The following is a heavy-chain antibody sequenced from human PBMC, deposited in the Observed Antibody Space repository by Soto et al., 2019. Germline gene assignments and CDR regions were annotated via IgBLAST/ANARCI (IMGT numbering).Heavy chain of an antibody. CDR2: IYSSGST. CDR1: GGSISSSGYY. V-gene: IGHV4-31*03. D-gene: IGHD3-22*01. Sequence: QVQLQESGPGLVKPSQTLSLTCTVSGGSISSSGYYWTWIRQHPGKGLEWIGYIYSSGSTDFNPYLKSRVTISVDKSKNQFSLKLTSVTAADTAMYHCASSSGYSYWYFDLWGRGTLVTVSS. CDR3: ASSSGYSYWYFDL. J-gene: IGHJ2*01.